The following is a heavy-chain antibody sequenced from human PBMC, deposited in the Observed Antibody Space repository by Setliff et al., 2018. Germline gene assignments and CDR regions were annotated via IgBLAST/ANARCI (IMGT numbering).Heavy chain of an antibody. D-gene: IGHD7-27*01. CDR3: VRDLHWGFDY. J-gene: IGHJ4*02. V-gene: IGHV3-23*01. CDR1: GFTFSSYA. CDR2: ISGSGNNI. Sequence: GGSLRLSCAASGFTFSSYAMSWVRQAPGKGLEWVSAISGSGNNIHYADSVKGRFTISRDNVKNSLFLQMNSLRAEDTAVYYCVRDLHWGFDYWGLGTLVTVSS.